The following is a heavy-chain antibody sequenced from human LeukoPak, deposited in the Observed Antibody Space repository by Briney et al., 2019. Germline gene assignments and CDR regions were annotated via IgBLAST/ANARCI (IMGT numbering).Heavy chain of an antibody. V-gene: IGHV4-39*01. CDR1: GGSISSSSYY. CDR2: IYYSGST. Sequence: SETLSLTCTVSGGSISSSSYYWGWIRQPPGKGLEWIGSIYYSGSTYYNPSLKSRVTISVDTSRNQFSLKLSSVTAADTAVYYCARNIVVVVAALYYFDYWGQGTLVTVSS. D-gene: IGHD2-15*01. CDR3: ARNIVVVVAALYYFDY. J-gene: IGHJ4*02.